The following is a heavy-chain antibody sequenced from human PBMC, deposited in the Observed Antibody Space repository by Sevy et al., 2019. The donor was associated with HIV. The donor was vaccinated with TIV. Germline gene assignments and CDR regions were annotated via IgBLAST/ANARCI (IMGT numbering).Heavy chain of an antibody. J-gene: IGHJ4*02. CDR1: GFSFSTYA. V-gene: IGHV3-23*01. Sequence: PGGSLRLSCAASGFSFSTYAMTWVRQAPGKGLEWVSGISGSGTSTYYTDSVKGRFTISRDNSKNTVYLQMNNLRAEDTAVYYCGKGHSYGTGYYFRGFWELDYWGQGTLVTVSS. D-gene: IGHD3-22*01. CDR2: ISGSGTST. CDR3: GKGHSYGTGYYFRGFWELDY.